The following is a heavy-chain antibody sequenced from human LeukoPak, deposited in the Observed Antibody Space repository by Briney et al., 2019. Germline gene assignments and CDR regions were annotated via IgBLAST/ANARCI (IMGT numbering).Heavy chain of an antibody. CDR2: INPSGGST. CDR3: ARDRDIVVVTAIPGYYYYGMDV. J-gene: IGHJ6*02. V-gene: IGHV1-46*01. D-gene: IGHD2-21*02. CDR1: GYTFTSYY. Sequence: ASVKVSCKASGYTFTSYYMHWVRQAPGQGLEWMGIINPSGGSTSYAQKFQGRVTMTRDTSTSTVYMELSSLRSEDTAVYYCARDRDIVVVTAIPGYYYYGMDVWGQGTTVTVSS.